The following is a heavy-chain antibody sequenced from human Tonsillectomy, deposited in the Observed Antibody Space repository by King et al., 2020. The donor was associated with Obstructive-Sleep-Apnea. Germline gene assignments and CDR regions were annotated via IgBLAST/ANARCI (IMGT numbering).Heavy chain of an antibody. V-gene: IGHV5-51*01. D-gene: IGHD3-9*01. J-gene: IGHJ4*02. Sequence: QLVQSGAEVKKPGESLKISCKGSGYSFTSYWIGWVRQTPWRGLEWMGIIYPGDSDTRYSPSFQGQVTFSADKSISTAYLQWSSLQATDTAMYYCARRDPTYDMLGAYWGQGTLVTVSS. CDR1: GYSFTSYW. CDR3: ARRDPTYDMLGAY. CDR2: IYPGDSDT.